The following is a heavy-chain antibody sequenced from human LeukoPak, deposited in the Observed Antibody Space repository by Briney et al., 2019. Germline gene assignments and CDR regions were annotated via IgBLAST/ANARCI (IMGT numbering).Heavy chain of an antibody. J-gene: IGHJ4*02. CDR3: AKDRKQQLSRSFDY. CDR1: GFTFSSYA. V-gene: IGHV3-23*01. CDR2: IGGGGGST. D-gene: IGHD6-13*01. Sequence: GGSLRLSCAASGFTFSSYAMSWVRQAPGKGLEWVSAIGGGGGSTYYADSVKGRFTISRDNSKNTLYPQMNSLRAEDTAVYYCAKDRKQQLSRSFDYWGQGTLVTVSS.